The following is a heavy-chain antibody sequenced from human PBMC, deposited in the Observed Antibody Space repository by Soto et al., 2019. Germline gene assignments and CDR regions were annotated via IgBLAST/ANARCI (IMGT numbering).Heavy chain of an antibody. J-gene: IGHJ6*02. CDR1: GGSISSGDYY. Sequence: SETLSLTCTVSGGSISSGDYYWSWIRQPPGKGLEWIGYIYYSGSTYYNPSLKSRVTISVDTSKNQFSLKLSSVTAADTAVYYCARARDFRGEYYYYYGMDVWGQGTTVTVSS. CDR2: IYYSGST. V-gene: IGHV4-30-4*01. D-gene: IGHD3-16*01. CDR3: ARARDFRGEYYYYYGMDV.